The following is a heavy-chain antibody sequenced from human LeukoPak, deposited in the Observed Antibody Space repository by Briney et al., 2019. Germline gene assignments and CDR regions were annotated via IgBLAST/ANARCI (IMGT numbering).Heavy chain of an antibody. CDR2: IYHTGST. D-gene: IGHD6-19*01. Sequence: SETLSLTCEVSGYSISSDKYWGWIRQPPGKGLEWIGTIYHTGSTFYNPSPKSRVSISVDTSMNQFSLRFTSVTAADTAVYYCARSHSGWQGHNNWFDPWGQGTLDTVSS. V-gene: IGHV4-38-2*01. CDR3: ARSHSGWQGHNNWFDP. CDR1: GYSISSDKY. J-gene: IGHJ5*02.